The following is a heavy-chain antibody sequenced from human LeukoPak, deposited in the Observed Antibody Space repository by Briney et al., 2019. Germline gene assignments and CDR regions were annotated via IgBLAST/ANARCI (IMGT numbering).Heavy chain of an antibody. CDR3: ASDLAAAAHYYYYYMDV. CDR1: GYSISSGYY. CDR2: IYHSGST. Sequence: PSETLSLTCTVSGYSISSGYYWGWIRQPPGKGLEWIGSIYHSGSTYYNPSPKSRVTISVDTSKNQFSLKLSSVTAADTAVYYCASDLAAAAHYYYYYMDVWGKGTTVTVSS. V-gene: IGHV4-38-2*02. J-gene: IGHJ6*03. D-gene: IGHD6-13*01.